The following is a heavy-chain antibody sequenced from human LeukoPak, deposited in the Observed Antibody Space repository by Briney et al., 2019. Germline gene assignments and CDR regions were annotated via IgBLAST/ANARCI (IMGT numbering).Heavy chain of an antibody. V-gene: IGHV3-66*01. CDR2: IYSGGST. D-gene: IGHD1-26*01. Sequence: GGSLRLSCAASGFTASSNYMSWVRQAPGKGLEWVSVIYSGGSTYYADSVKGRFTISRDNSKNTLYLQMNSLRAEDTAVYYCARDREGYFDYWGQGTLVTVSS. CDR3: ARDREGYFDY. J-gene: IGHJ4*02. CDR1: GFTASSNY.